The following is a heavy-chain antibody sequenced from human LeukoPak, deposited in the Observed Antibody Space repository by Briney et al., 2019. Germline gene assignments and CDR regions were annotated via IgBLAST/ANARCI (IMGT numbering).Heavy chain of an antibody. J-gene: IGHJ4*02. V-gene: IGHV3-11*04. Sequence: GGSLRLSCAASGFTFSDYYMSWIRQAPGKGLEWVSYISSSGSTIYYADSVKGRFTISRDNAKNSLYLQMNSLRAEDTAVYYCARDLEQWLSMWYYFDYWGQGTLVTVSS. D-gene: IGHD6-19*01. CDR2: ISSSGSTI. CDR3: ARDLEQWLSMWYYFDY. CDR1: GFTFSDYY.